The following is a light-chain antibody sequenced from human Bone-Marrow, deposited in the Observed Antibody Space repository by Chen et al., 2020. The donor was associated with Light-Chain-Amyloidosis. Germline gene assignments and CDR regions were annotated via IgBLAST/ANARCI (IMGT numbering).Light chain of an antibody. V-gene: IGKV3-20*01. CDR1: QSGSSSY. CDR2: GGS. J-gene: IGKJ2*01. Sequence: EIVLTQSPGTLSLSPGERATLSCRASQSGSSSYLAWYPQKPGQGPRLLIYGGSSRATGIPDRFSGSGSGTDVSLTISRLEPEDFAVYYWQQYGSSPYMYTFGQGTKLEIK. CDR3: QQYGSSPYMYT.